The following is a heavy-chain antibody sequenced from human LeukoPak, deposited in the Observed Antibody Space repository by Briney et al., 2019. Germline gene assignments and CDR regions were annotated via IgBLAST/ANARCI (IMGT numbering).Heavy chain of an antibody. CDR3: ASRGPYYYDSSGYVH. D-gene: IGHD3-22*01. J-gene: IGHJ4*02. Sequence: PGGSLRLSCAASGFPFSSYAMSWVRQAPGKGLQWVSSISATGGSTYYADSVKGRFTISRDNAKNTLYLQMNSLRAEDTAVYYCASRGPYYYDSSGYVHWGQGTLVTVSS. CDR2: ISATGGST. V-gene: IGHV3-23*01. CDR1: GFPFSSYA.